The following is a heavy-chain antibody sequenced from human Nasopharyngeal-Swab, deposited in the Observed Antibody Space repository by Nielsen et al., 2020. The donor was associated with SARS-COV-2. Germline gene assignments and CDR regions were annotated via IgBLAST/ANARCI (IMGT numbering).Heavy chain of an antibody. V-gene: IGHV4-30-4*01. CDR2: IYYSGST. J-gene: IGHJ3*02. CDR3: ARGLGRTIFGVVIMGAFDI. D-gene: IGHD3-3*01. Sequence: SETLSLTCTVSGGSISSGDYYWSWIRQPPGKGLEWIGYIYYSGSTYYNPSLKSRVTISVDTSKNQFSLKLSSVTAADTAVYYCARGLGRTIFGVVIMGAFDIWGQGTMVTVSS. CDR1: GGSISSGDYY.